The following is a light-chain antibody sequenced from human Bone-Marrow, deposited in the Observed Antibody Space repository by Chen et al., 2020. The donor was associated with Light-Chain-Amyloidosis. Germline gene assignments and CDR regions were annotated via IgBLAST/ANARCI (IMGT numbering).Light chain of an antibody. CDR2: RDT. J-gene: IGLJ2*01. CDR3: QSADSSGTYEVI. V-gene: IGLV3-25*03. Sequence: SYELTQPPSVSVSPGQTARITCSGDDLPTKYAYWYQQKPGQAPVLVIHRDTERPSGISERFSGASSETTATMTISGVQAEDEADYDGQSADSSGTYEVIFGGGTKLTVL. CDR1: DLPTKY.